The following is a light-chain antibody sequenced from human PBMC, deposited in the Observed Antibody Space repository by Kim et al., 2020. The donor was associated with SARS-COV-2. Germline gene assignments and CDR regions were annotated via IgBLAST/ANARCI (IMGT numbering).Light chain of an antibody. V-gene: IGLV3-21*04. CDR1: NIGYNS. J-gene: IGLJ2*01. Sequence: SYELTQPPSVSVAPGKTATITCGATNIGYNSVHWYQQRPGQAPVMVIYRDGDRPSGIPDRFSGSNSGNTATLTISRVEAGDEADYYCQVWDSSSDVWLFGGGTQLTVL. CDR2: RDG. CDR3: QVWDSSSDVWL.